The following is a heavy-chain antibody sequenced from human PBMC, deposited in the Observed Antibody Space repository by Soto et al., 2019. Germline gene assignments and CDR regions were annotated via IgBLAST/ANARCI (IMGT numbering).Heavy chain of an antibody. CDR2: IFYSGST. CDR3: ARGNYYDSSGYYPPYFQH. Sequence: SETLSLTCTVSGGSVSSGSYYWSWIRQPPGKGLEWIGYIFYSGSTNYNPSLKSRVAISVDTSKNQFSLKLTSVTAADTAVYYCARGNYYDSSGYYPPYFQHWGQGTLVTVS. J-gene: IGHJ1*01. CDR1: GGSVSSGSYY. V-gene: IGHV4-61*01. D-gene: IGHD3-22*01.